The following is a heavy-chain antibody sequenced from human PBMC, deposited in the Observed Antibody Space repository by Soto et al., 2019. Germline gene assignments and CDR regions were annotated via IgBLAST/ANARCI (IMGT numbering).Heavy chain of an antibody. CDR1: GFSLRSSGIY. CDR2: IDWDDEDDDT. V-gene: IGHV2-70*01. D-gene: IGHD3-22*01. CDR3: ARYSYDTSGHDY. Sequence: SGPTLVNPTQTLTLTCTFSGFSLRSSGIYVSWIRQPPGKALEWLALIDWDDEDDDTYYNTSLKTRLTISKDTSQNQVVLTMANMDPVDTGTYYCARYSYDTSGHDYWGQGILVTVSS. J-gene: IGHJ4*02.